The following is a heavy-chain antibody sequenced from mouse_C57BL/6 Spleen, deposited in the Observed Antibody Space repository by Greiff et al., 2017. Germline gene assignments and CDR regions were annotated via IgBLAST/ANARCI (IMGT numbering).Heavy chain of an antibody. J-gene: IGHJ1*03. V-gene: IGHV14-2*01. CDR3: ARNYGHSDWYFDV. Sequence: VQLQQSGAELVKPGASVKLSCTASGFNIKDYYMHWVKQRTEQGLEWIGRIDPEDGETKYAPKCQGKATITADTSSNTAYLQRSSLTSEDTAVYYGARNYGHSDWYFDVWGTGTTVTVSS. CDR2: IDPEDGET. CDR1: GFNIKDYY. D-gene: IGHD1-2*01.